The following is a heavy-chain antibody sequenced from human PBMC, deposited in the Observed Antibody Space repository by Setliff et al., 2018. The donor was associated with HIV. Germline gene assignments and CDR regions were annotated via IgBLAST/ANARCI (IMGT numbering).Heavy chain of an antibody. CDR3: ARGSRSHGGMFGY. V-gene: IGHV4-4*07. J-gene: IGHJ4*02. CDR2: ISAGGYT. Sequence: SETLSLTCTVSGGSISIYYWSWIRQLPGEGLEWIGRISAGGYTYYNPSLQSRVTMSVDMSKNQFSLKLSSVTAADTAIYYCARGSRSHGGMFGYWGQGTLVTVSS. D-gene: IGHD6-13*01. CDR1: GGSISIYY.